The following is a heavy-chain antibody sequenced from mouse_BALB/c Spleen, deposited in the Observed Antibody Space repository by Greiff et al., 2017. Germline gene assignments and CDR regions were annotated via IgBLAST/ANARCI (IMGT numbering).Heavy chain of an antibody. CDR2: ISNGGGST. J-gene: IGHJ4*01. V-gene: IGHV5-12-2*01. CDR1: GFTFSSYT. CDR3: ARRMITTKGSAMDY. D-gene: IGHD2-4*01. Sequence: EVKLMESGGGLVQPGGSLKLSCAASGFTFSSYTMSWVRQTPEKRLEWVAYISNGGGSTYYPDTVKGRFTISRDNAKNTLYLQMSSLKSEDTAMYYCARRMITTKGSAMDYWGQGTSVTVSS.